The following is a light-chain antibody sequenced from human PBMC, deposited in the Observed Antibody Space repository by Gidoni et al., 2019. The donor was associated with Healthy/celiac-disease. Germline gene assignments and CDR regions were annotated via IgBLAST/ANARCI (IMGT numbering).Light chain of an antibody. CDR2: KAS. Sequence: SVGDRVTITCRASQSISSWLAWYQQKPGKAPKLLIYKASSLESGVPSRFSGSGSGTEFTLTISSLQPDDFATYYCQQYNSYAQTFGQGTKVEIK. CDR3: QQYNSYAQT. V-gene: IGKV1-5*03. CDR1: QSISSW. J-gene: IGKJ1*01.